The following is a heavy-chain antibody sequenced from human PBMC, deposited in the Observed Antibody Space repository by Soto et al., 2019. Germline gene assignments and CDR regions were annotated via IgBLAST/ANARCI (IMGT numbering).Heavy chain of an antibody. V-gene: IGHV4-34*01. J-gene: IGHJ4*02. D-gene: IGHD4-17*01. CDR2: INHSGST. CDR3: ARLPTTVYGDYEGIDY. Sequence: SETLSLTCAVYGGSFSGYYWSWIRQPPGKGLEWIGEINHSGSTNYNPSLKSRVTISVDTSKNQFSLKLSSVTAADTAVYYCARLPTTVYGDYEGIDYWGQGTLVTVSS. CDR1: GGSFSGYY.